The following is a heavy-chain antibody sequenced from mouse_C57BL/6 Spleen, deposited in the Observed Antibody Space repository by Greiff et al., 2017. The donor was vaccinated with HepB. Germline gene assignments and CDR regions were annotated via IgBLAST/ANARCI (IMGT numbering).Heavy chain of an antibody. CDR1: GYTFTSYW. J-gene: IGHJ3*01. CDR2: IHPNSGST. D-gene: IGHD1-1*01. Sequence: QVQLKQPGAELVKPGASVKLSCKASGYTFTSYWMHWVKQRPGQGLEWIGMIHPNSGSTNYNEKFKSKATLTVDKSSSTAYMQLSSLTSEDSAVYYCARDYGSSWNWFAYWGQGTLVTVSA. CDR3: ARDYGSSWNWFAY. V-gene: IGHV1-64*01.